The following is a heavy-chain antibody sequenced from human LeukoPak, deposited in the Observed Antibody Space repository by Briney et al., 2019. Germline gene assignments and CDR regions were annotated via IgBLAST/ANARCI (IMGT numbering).Heavy chain of an antibody. V-gene: IGHV4-34*01. J-gene: IGHJ4*02. CDR3: ARVDSSNWYDSRGYFDY. CDR2: INHSGST. D-gene: IGHD6-13*01. CDR1: GGSFSGYY. Sequence: SETLSLTCAVYGGSFSGYYWSWIRQPPGKGLEWIGEINHSGSTNYNPSLKSRVTISIDTSKNQFSLKLRSVTAADTAVCYCARVDSSNWYDSRGYFDYWGQGTLVTVSS.